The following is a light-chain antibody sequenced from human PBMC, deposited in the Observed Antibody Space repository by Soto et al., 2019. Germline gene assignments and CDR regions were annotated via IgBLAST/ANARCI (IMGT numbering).Light chain of an antibody. V-gene: IGKV3-11*01. CDR2: GAS. CDR3: QQLNYWPRIT. CDR1: QSVSSY. J-gene: IGKJ5*01. Sequence: EIVLTQSPATLSLSPGERATLSCRASQSVSSYLAWYQQKPGQAPRLLIYGASSRATGIPDRFSGSGSGTDFTLTISRLGPEDFAVYYCQQLNYWPRITFGQGTRLEI.